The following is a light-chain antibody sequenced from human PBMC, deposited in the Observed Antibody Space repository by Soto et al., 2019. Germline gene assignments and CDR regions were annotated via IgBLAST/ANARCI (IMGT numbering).Light chain of an antibody. CDR3: QQRSSWPPWT. V-gene: IGKV3-11*01. CDR2: DAS. J-gene: IGKJ1*01. CDR1: QSVSSY. Sequence: EIVLTQSPATLSLSPGDRATLSCRASQSVSSYLAWYQQKPGQAPRLLIYDASNRATGIPARFSGSGSGTDFTLTISSLEPEDFAVYFWQQRSSWPPWTFGQGTQVEIK.